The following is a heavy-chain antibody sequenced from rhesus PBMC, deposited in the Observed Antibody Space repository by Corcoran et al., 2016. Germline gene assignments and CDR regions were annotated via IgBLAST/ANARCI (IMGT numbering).Heavy chain of an antibody. Sequence: QVQLQESGPAVVKPSETLSLTCAVSGGSISNDYWSWLRQPPGKGLEWIGRISGSGGGPDSTPSLKSRVTISTAPSKNQFALRLRSVTAADTAVYYCASRVLDGINNYVFAFDYWGQGVLVTISS. D-gene: IGHD3-3*01. CDR1: GGSISNDY. CDR2: ISGSGGGP. V-gene: IGHV4-173*01. CDR3: ASRVLDGINNYVFAFDY. J-gene: IGHJ4*01.